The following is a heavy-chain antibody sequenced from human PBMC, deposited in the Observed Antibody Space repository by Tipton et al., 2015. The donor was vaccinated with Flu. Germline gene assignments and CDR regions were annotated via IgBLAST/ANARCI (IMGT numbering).Heavy chain of an antibody. CDR3: ARTRGGYCSSSSCYADYFDY. CDR2: IKQGGSEK. J-gene: IGHJ4*02. D-gene: IGHD2-2*01. CDR1: GFTFSTYW. Sequence: SLRLSCVASGFTFSTYWMSWVRQAPGKGLEWVANIKQGGSEKYYVDSVKGRFTISRDNAKNSLHLQMNSLRAEDTAVYYCARTRGGYCSSSSCYADYFDYWDQGTLVTVSS. V-gene: IGHV3-7*01.